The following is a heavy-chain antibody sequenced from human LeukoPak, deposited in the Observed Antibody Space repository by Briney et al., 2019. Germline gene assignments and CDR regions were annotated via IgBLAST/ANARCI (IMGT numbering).Heavy chain of an antibody. J-gene: IGHJ2*01. V-gene: IGHV4-59*08. CDR3: ARGYCSGGSCYSFDTNWYFDL. Sequence: PSETLSLTCTVPGGSISSYYWSWIRQPPGKGLKWIGYTYYSGRTNYNPSLKSRVTISVDTSKSQLSLKLSSVTAADTAVYYCARGYCSGGSCYSFDTNWYFDLWGRGTLVTVSS. CDR1: GGSISSYY. CDR2: TYYSGRT. D-gene: IGHD2-15*01.